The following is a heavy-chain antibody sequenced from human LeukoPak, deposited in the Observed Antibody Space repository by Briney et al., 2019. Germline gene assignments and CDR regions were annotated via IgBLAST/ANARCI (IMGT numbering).Heavy chain of an antibody. CDR1: GYTLTELS. V-gene: IGHV1-24*01. J-gene: IGHJ4*02. D-gene: IGHD1-26*01. CDR3: ATAPNSWGAGHY. CDR2: FDPEDGET. Sequence: ASVKASCKVSGYTLTELSMHWVRQAPGKGLEWMGGFDPEDGETIYAQKFQGRVTMTEDTSTDTAYMELSSLRSEDTAVYYCATAPNSWGAGHYWGQGTLVTVSS.